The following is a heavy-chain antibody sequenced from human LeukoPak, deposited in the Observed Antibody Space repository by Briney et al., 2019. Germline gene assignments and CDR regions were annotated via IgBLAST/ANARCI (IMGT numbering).Heavy chain of an antibody. CDR2: MNPNSGNT. Sequence: ASVKVSCKASGYTFTSYDINWVRQATGQGLEWMGWMNPNSGNTGYAQKFQGRVTMTRNTSISTAYMELSSLRSEDTAVYYCARGAWSAMATFLDPWGQGTLVIVSS. CDR3: ARGAWSAMATFLDP. V-gene: IGHV1-8*01. D-gene: IGHD3-3*01. J-gene: IGHJ5*02. CDR1: GYTFTSYD.